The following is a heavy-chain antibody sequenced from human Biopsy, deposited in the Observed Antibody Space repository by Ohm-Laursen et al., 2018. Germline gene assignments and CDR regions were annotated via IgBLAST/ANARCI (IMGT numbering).Heavy chain of an antibody. Sequence: SLRLSCAASGFNFNDYGMHWVRQAPGKGLEWVAGINWNSDIIGYVDSVRGRFTVSRGNSKNALYLQMNSLRPADTAKYYCVRGRAYWGQGTLVTVSS. J-gene: IGHJ4*02. CDR2: INWNSDII. CDR1: GFNFNDYG. V-gene: IGHV3-9*01. CDR3: VRGRAY.